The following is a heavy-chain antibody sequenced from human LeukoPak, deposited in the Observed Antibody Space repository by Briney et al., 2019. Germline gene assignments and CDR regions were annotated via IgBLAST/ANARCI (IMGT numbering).Heavy chain of an antibody. CDR3: ASMSDYSNYRDYYYYYMDV. CDR1: GYTFTSYD. Sequence: VASVKVSCKASGYTFTSYDISWVRQAPGQGLEWMGGIIPIFGTANYAQKFQGRVTITADESTSTAYMELSSLRSEDTAVYYCASMSDYSNYRDYYYYYMDVWGKGTTVTVSS. CDR2: IIPIFGTA. J-gene: IGHJ6*03. V-gene: IGHV1-69*13. D-gene: IGHD4-11*01.